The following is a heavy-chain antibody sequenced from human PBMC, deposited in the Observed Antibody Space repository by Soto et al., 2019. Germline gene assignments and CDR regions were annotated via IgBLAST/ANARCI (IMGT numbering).Heavy chain of an antibody. CDR1: GYTLTELS. Sequence: QVQLVQSGAEVKKPGASVKVSCKVSGYTLTELSMHWVRQAPGKGLEWMGGFDPEDGETIYAQKFQGRVTMTEDTSTDTAYVELSSLRSEDTAVYYCATDRGYIWGSYRRHAFDIWGQGTMVTVSS. D-gene: IGHD3-16*02. CDR2: FDPEDGET. J-gene: IGHJ3*02. CDR3: ATDRGYIWGSYRRHAFDI. V-gene: IGHV1-24*01.